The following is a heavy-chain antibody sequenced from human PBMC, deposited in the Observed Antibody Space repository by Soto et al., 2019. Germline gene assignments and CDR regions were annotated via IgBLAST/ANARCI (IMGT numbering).Heavy chain of an antibody. CDR1: GFTFGDYA. Sequence: GGSLRLSCAASGFTFGDYAMHWVRQAPGKGLEWVSGISWNSGSIGYADSVKGRFTISRDNAKNSLYLQMNSLRAEDTALYYWAKDTGVAGAGTSLDYWGQGTLVTVSS. V-gene: IGHV3-9*01. CDR3: AKDTGVAGAGTSLDY. CDR2: ISWNSGSI. D-gene: IGHD2-15*01. J-gene: IGHJ4*02.